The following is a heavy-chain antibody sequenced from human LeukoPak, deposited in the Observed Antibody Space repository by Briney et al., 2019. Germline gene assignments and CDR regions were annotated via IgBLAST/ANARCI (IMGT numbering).Heavy chain of an antibody. CDR1: GFTFSSYA. CDR2: ISGSGGST. Sequence: GGSLRLSCAAPGFTFSSYAMSWVRQAPGKGLEWVSAISGSGGSTYYADSVKGWFTISRDNSKNTLYLQMNSLRAEDTAVYYCAKDGSVLLWFGESDAFDIWGQGTMVTVSS. CDR3: AKDGSVLLWFGESDAFDI. V-gene: IGHV3-23*01. D-gene: IGHD3-10*01. J-gene: IGHJ3*02.